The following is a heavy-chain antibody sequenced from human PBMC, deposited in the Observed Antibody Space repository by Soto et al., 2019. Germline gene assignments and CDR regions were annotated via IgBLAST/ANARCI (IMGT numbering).Heavy chain of an antibody. V-gene: IGHV4-38-2*01. D-gene: IGHD1-20*01. CDR3: ARAGRWVPYYFPSSPYNLQNWFDP. Sequence: SETLSLTCAVSGYSISSGYNWGWLRQPPGKGLECIGSIYHGGSTYYNPSLNSRVTLSIDMTNNHVSLILNSVTAADTAVFYCARAGRWVPYYFPSSPYNLQNWFDPWGQGSLVTGSS. J-gene: IGHJ5*02. CDR2: IYHGGST. CDR1: GYSISSGYN.